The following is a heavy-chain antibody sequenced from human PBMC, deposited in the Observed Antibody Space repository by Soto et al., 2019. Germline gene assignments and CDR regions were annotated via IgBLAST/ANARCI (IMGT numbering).Heavy chain of an antibody. V-gene: IGHV3-72*01. D-gene: IGHD2-21*01. J-gene: IGHJ4*02. CDR2: IRGKARGYTT. CDR3: ARDGSFYSWDY. Sequence: PGGSLRLSCADYGFVFTDHILDWVRQAPGKGLEWVARIRGKARGYTTEYAASVKDRFTISRDDSKNSLYLQMNSLETEDTAVYYCARDGSFYSWDYWGQGTLVTVSS. CDR1: GFVFTDHI.